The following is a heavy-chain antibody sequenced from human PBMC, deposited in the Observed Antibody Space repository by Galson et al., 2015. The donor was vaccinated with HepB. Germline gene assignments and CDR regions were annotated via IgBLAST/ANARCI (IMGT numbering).Heavy chain of an antibody. D-gene: IGHD3-3*01. CDR3: ARGRRGSIFGVVIRSWFDP. J-gene: IGHJ5*02. V-gene: IGHV4-34*01. CDR2: INHSGDT. Sequence: SETLSLTCGVDGESLSDYYWSWIRQPPGKGLEWIGEINHSGDTKYNPSLKSRVTLSVDTSKNQFSLKVNSVTAADTAVYYCARGRRGSIFGVVIRSWFDPWGQGTLVTASS. CDR1: GESLSDYY.